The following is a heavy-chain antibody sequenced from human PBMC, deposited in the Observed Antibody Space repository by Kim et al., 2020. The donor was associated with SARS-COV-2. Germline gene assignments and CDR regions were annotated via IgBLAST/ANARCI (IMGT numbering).Heavy chain of an antibody. V-gene: IGHV3-11*01. CDR3: ARVLYGAGSHDYFDL. J-gene: IGHJ4*02. D-gene: IGHD3-10*01. Sequence: ADSVRGRVTISRNNAENSLYLQMSTRRAEDTAVYYCARVLYGAGSHDYFDLWGQGTLVTVSS.